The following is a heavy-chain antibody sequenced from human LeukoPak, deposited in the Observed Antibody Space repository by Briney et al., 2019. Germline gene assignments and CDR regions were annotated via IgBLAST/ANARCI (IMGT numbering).Heavy chain of an antibody. CDR1: GFTFSSYA. D-gene: IGHD6-19*01. Sequence: GGPLRLSCAASGFTFSSYAMHWVRQAPGKGLEWVAVLSYDGSIKYYADSVKGRFTISRDNSKNTLYLQMNSLRAEDTAMYYCARDRYSSGPYYFDYWGQGTLVTVSS. CDR2: LSYDGSIK. J-gene: IGHJ4*02. CDR3: ARDRYSSGPYYFDY. V-gene: IGHV3-30-3*01.